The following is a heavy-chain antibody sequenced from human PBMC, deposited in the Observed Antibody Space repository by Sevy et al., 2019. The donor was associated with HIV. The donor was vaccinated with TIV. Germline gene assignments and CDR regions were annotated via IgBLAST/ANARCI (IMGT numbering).Heavy chain of an antibody. J-gene: IGHJ4*02. V-gene: IGHV3-64D*06. CDR3: VTSVAAADTYTLTENTEN. D-gene: IGHD6-13*01. Sequence: GGSLRLSCSASGFTFSSYAMHWVRQAPGKGLEYVSAISSNGGSTYYADSVKGGFTISRNNSKNTLYLQMSSLRAEETAVYYCVTSVAAADTYTLTENTENGGQGTLVTVSS. CDR2: ISSNGGST. CDR1: GFTFSSYA.